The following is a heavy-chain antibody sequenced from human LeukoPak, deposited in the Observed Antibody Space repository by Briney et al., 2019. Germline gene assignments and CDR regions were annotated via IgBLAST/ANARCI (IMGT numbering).Heavy chain of an antibody. D-gene: IGHD3-22*01. CDR3: ARGRGGSSGYLYYFDY. V-gene: IGHV7-4-1*02. Sequence: GASVKVSCKASGYGLSNYAMNWVRQAPGQGLEWMGWINTRNGNPTYAQGFTGRFVFSLDTSISTAYLQISSLKADDTALYYCARGRGGSSGYLYYFDYWGQGALVTVSS. CDR2: INTRNGNP. J-gene: IGHJ4*02. CDR1: GYGLSNYA.